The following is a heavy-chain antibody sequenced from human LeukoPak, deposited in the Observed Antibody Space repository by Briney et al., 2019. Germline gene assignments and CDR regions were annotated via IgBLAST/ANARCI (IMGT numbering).Heavy chain of an antibody. Sequence: GGSLRLSCAASGFTFRDYDMTWIRQAPGKGLEWVSYISSSDRTIYNAESVKGRFTISRDNAKNSLYLQMNSLRAEDTAVYYCARLKLLWSNYFDYWGQGTLVTVSS. CDR1: GFTFRDYD. J-gene: IGHJ4*02. D-gene: IGHD2-2*01. CDR3: ARLKLLWSNYFDY. V-gene: IGHV3-11*04. CDR2: ISSSDRTI.